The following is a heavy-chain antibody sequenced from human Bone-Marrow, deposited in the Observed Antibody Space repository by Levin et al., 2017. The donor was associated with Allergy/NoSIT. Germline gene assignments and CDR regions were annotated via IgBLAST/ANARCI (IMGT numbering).Heavy chain of an antibody. CDR3: AREVSVTTVVTSPFDY. Sequence: GSLRLSCAVYGGSLSGYYWSWIRQPPGKGLEWIGEINHSGSTNYNPSLKSRVTMSLDTSNNQFSLKLNSVTAADMAVYYCAREVSVTTVVTSPFDYWGQGTLVTVS. CDR2: INHSGST. CDR1: GGSLSGYY. D-gene: IGHD4-23*01. V-gene: IGHV4-34*01. J-gene: IGHJ4*02.